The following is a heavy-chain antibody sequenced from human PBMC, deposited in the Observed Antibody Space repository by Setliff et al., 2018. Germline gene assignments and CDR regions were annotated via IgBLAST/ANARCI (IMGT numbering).Heavy chain of an antibody. J-gene: IGHJ5*02. CDR2: ISAYSGDT. D-gene: IGHD2-15*01. CDR1: GYTFRSYG. Sequence: ASVKVSCKTSGYTFRSYGVSWVRQAPGQGLEWMGWISAYSGDTIYAQNYQGRVTMTTDTSTSTAYMELRSLRSDDTAVYYCAKDRVEVVVAAPQARFDPWGQGTLVTVPS. CDR3: AKDRVEVVVAAPQARFDP. V-gene: IGHV1-18*01.